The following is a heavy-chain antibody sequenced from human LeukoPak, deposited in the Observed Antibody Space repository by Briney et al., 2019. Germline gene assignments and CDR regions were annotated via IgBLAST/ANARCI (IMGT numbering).Heavy chain of an antibody. CDR3: AKDLYYYDSSGYWYYYGMDV. Sequence: GGSLRLSCAASGFTFSSYAMSWVRQAPGKGLEWVSAISGSGGSTYYADSVKGRFTISRDNSKNTLYLQMNSLRAEDTAVYYCAKDLYYYDSSGYWYYYGMDVWGLGTTVTVSS. CDR2: ISGSGGST. V-gene: IGHV3-23*01. CDR1: GFTFSSYA. D-gene: IGHD3-22*01. J-gene: IGHJ6*02.